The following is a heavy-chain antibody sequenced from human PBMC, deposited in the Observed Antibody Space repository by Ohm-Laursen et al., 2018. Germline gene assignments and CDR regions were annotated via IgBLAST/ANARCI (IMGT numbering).Heavy chain of an antibody. CDR2: IDWDDDK. D-gene: IGHD4-17*01. V-gene: IGHV2-70*11. CDR3: AHFDYSYGDYAFDI. J-gene: IGHJ3*02. Sequence: TQTLTLTCTFSGFSLSTSGMCVSWIRQPPGKALEWLARIDWDDDKYYSTSLKTRLTISKDTSKNQVVLTMTNMDPVDTATYYCAHFDYSYGDYAFDIWGQGTMVTVSS. CDR1: GFSLSTSGMC.